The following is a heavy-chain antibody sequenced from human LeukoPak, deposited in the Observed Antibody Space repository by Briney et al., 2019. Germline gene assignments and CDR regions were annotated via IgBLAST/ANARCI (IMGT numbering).Heavy chain of an antibody. Sequence: ASVKVSCKASGYTFTSYDINWVRQATGQGLEWMGWMSPNSGNTGYAQKFQGRVTMTRNTSISTAYMELSSLRSEDTAVYYCARGIWGSYGSHDAFDIWGQGTMVTVSS. V-gene: IGHV1-8*01. CDR3: ARGIWGSYGSHDAFDI. D-gene: IGHD5-18*01. CDR1: GYTFTSYD. J-gene: IGHJ3*02. CDR2: MSPNSGNT.